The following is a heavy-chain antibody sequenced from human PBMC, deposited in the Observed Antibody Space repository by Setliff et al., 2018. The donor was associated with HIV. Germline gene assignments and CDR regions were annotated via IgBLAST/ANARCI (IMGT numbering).Heavy chain of an antibody. CDR2: VSYGGSNT. CDR1: GFTFSSYA. CDR3: ARDFDENHLLGLNCFDP. V-gene: IGHV3-30*04. J-gene: IGHJ5*02. Sequence: GESLKISCAASGFTFSSYAMHWVRQAPGKGLEWVAVVSYGGSNTYYADSVKGRFIISRDNAKKSLYLQMNSLRVDDTAVYYCARDFDENHLLGLNCFDPRGQGTLVTVSS. D-gene: IGHD2-15*01.